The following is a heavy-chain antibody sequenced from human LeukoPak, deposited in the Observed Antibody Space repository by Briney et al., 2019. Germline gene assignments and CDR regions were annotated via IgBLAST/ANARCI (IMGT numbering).Heavy chain of an antibody. CDR2: ISSSGST. CDR1: GDSISSGDYY. Sequence: PSETLSLTCTVSGDSISSGDYYWSWIRQPAGKGLEWIGRISSSGSTNYNPSLKSRVTISVDTSKNQFSLKLSSVTAADTAVYYCARRGVRGANFDYWGQGTLVTVSS. J-gene: IGHJ4*02. D-gene: IGHD3-10*02. CDR3: ARRGVRGANFDY. V-gene: IGHV4-61*02.